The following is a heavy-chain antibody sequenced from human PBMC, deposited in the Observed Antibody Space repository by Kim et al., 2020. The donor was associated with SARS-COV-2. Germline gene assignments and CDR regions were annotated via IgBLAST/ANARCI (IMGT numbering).Heavy chain of an antibody. Sequence: GGSLRLSCAASGLSFDDSAMNWVRQPPGKGLEWVAVISYDGRNKDYADSVKGRFTISRDSSKRTLYLQMNSLRVEDTAVYYCARGNYYESVSLSDYYNGMDVWGQGTTVTVSS. D-gene: IGHD3-10*01. V-gene: IGHV3-30-3*01. J-gene: IGHJ6*02. CDR1: GLSFDDSA. CDR2: ISYDGRNK. CDR3: ARGNYYESVSLSDYYNGMDV.